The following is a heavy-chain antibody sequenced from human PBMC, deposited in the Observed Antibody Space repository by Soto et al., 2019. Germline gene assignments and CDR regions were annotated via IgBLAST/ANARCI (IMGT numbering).Heavy chain of an antibody. V-gene: IGHV3-23*01. D-gene: IGHD3-3*01. J-gene: IGHJ4*02. Sequence: EVQLLESGGGLVQPGGSLRLSCAASGFTFSSYAMSWVRQAPGKGLEWVSGTSGSGGTAYYTDSGKGRFTISRDNSKQTLYLQMISLRAEDTALYYCAKGPIFGVENIYDYWGQGTLVTVSS. CDR2: TSGSGGTA. CDR1: GFTFSSYA. CDR3: AKGPIFGVENIYDY.